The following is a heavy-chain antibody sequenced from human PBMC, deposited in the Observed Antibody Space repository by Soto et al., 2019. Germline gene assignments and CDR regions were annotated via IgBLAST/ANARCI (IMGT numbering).Heavy chain of an antibody. Sequence: GGSLRLSCAASGFTFSSYGMHWVRQAPGKGLEWVAVISYDGSNKYYADSVKGRFTISRDNSKNTLYLQMNSLRAEDTAVYYCAKLHISEVGDYYYYMDVWGKGTTVTVSS. CDR1: GFTFSSYG. V-gene: IGHV3-30*18. CDR2: ISYDGSNK. D-gene: IGHD3-3*01. J-gene: IGHJ6*03. CDR3: AKLHISEVGDYYYYMDV.